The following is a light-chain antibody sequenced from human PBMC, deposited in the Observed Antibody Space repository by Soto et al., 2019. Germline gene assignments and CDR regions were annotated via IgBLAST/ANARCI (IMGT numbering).Light chain of an antibody. CDR2: DVD. J-gene: IGLJ2*01. CDR3: SSYVGGNVI. Sequence: QSVLTQPPSASGSPGQSVTISCTGTSSDVDDYKYVSWYQQHPGKAPKLMIYDVDKRPSGVPDRFSGSKSGNTASLAVSGLQAEDEANYFCSSYVGGNVIFGGGTKLTVL. V-gene: IGLV2-8*01. CDR1: SSDVDDYKY.